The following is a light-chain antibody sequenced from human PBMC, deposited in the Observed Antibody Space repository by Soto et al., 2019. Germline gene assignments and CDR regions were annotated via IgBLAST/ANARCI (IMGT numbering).Light chain of an antibody. CDR2: DAS. CDR1: QSVSSY. CDR3: QQRSNWPPREA. J-gene: IGKJ2*01. Sequence: EIVLTQSPATLSLSPGERATLSCRASQSVSSYLAWYQQKPGQAPRLLIYDASNRATGIPARFSGSGSGTDFTLTISRLEPEDFAVYYCQQRSNWPPREAFGQGTKLEIK. V-gene: IGKV3-11*01.